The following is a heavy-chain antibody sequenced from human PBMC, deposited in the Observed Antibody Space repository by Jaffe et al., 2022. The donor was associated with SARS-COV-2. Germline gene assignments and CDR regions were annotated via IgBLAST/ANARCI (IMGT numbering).Heavy chain of an antibody. V-gene: IGHV3-23*01. CDR2: IRASGVST. D-gene: IGHD2-21*02. J-gene: IGHJ4*02. Sequence: EVQLLESGGGLVQPGGSLRLSCAASGFTFSSYAMSWVRQAPGKGLEWVSSIRASGVSTFYADSVKGRLTISRDNSKNTLYLQMNSLRAEDTAVYFCARAISCGSDCYHFDYWGQGTLVTVSS. CDR1: GFTFSSYA. CDR3: ARAISCGSDCYHFDY.